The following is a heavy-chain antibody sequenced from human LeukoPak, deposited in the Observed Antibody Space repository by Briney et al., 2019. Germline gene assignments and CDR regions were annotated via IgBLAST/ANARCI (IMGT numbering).Heavy chain of an antibody. CDR3: ASQAVAGYPWDY. CDR1: GGTFSSYA. J-gene: IGHJ4*02. V-gene: IGHV1-69*05. CDR2: IIPIFGTA. D-gene: IGHD6-19*01. Sequence: SVKVSCKASGGTFSSYAISWVRQAPGQGLEWMGRIIPIFGTANYAQKLQGRVTITTDESTSTAYMELSSLRSEDTAVYYCASQAVAGYPWDYWGQGTLVTVSS.